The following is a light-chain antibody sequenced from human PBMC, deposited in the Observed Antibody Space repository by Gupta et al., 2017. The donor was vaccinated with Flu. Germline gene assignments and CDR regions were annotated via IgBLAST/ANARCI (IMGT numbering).Light chain of an antibody. J-gene: IGKJ5*01. V-gene: IGKV3-11*01. Sequence: EIVLTQSPATLSLSPGERATLSCRASQSVSSYLAWYQQKPGQAPRLLIYDASNRATGIPARFSGSGSGTDFTLTISSLEPEDFAVYYCQSEATFGQGTRLEIK. CDR3: QSEAT. CDR2: DAS. CDR1: QSVSSY.